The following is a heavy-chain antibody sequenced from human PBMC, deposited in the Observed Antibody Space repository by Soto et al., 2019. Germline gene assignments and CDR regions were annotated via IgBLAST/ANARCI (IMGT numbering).Heavy chain of an antibody. CDR3: ARSSVGATLDGWFDP. CDR1: GYTFTSYD. D-gene: IGHD1-26*01. J-gene: IGHJ5*02. Sequence: ASVKVSCKASGYTFTSYDFNWVRQATGQGLEWMGWMNPNSGNTGYAQKFQGRVTMTRNTSISTAYMELSSLRSEDTAVYYCARSSVGATLDGWFDPWGQGTLVTVSS. V-gene: IGHV1-8*01. CDR2: MNPNSGNT.